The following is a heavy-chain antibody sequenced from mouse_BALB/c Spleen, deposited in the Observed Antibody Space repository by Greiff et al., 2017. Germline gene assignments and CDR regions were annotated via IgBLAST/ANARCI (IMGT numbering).Heavy chain of an antibody. J-gene: IGHJ4*01. D-gene: IGHD2-4*01. CDR2: ISSGSSTI. CDR1: GFTFSSFG. V-gene: IGHV5-17*02. CDR3: ARDYDYDGYAMDY. Sequence: EVMLVESGGGLVQPGGSRKLSCAASGFTFSSFGMHWVRQAPEKGLEWVAYISSGSSTIYYADTVKGRFTISRDNPKNTLFLQMTSLRSEDTAMYYCARDYDYDGYAMDYWGPGTSVTVSS.